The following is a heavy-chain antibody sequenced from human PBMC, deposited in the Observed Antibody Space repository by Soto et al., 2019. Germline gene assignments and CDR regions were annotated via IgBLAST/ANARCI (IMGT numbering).Heavy chain of an antibody. CDR1: GYTLTELS. J-gene: IGHJ4*02. CDR3: ATDRLSDSSGYSLDY. V-gene: IGHV1-24*01. CDR2: FDPEDGET. Sequence: QVQLVQSGAEVKKPGASVKVSCKVSGYTLTELSMHWVRQAPGKGLEWMGGFDPEDGETIYAQKFQGRVTMXXEXSXXTAYMELSSLRSEDTAVYYCATDRLSDSSGYSLDYWGQGTLVTVSS. D-gene: IGHD3-22*01.